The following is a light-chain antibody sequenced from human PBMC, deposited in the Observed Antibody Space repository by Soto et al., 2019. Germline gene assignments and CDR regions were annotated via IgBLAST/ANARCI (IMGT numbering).Light chain of an antibody. J-gene: IGLJ1*01. Sequence: QSALTQPPSVSGSPGQSVTISCTGTSSDVGSYNRVAWYQQPPGTAPEIMIYEVTNRPSGVPDRFSGSKSGNTASLTISGLQAEDEADYYCTSYTSSSAYVFGTGTKLTVL. V-gene: IGLV2-18*02. CDR3: TSYTSSSAYV. CDR2: EVT. CDR1: SSDVGSYNR.